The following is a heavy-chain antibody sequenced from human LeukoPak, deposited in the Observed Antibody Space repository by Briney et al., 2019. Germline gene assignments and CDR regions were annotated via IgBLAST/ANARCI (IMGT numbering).Heavy chain of an antibody. V-gene: IGHV4-59*01. D-gene: IGHD3-16*01. J-gene: IGHJ3*02. CDR2: IYYSGST. CDR3: ARVVGRYDYAFDI. Sequence: PSETLSLTCTVSGGSISSYYWSWIRQPPGRGLEWIGYIYYSGSTNYNPSLKSRVTISVDTSKNQFSLKLSSVTAADMAVYYCARVVGRYDYAFDIWGQGTMVTVSS. CDR1: GGSISSYY.